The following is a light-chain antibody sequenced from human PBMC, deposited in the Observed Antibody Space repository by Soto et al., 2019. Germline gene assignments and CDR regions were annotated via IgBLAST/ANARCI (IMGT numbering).Light chain of an antibody. V-gene: IGLV2-14*01. CDR2: EVS. J-gene: IGLJ1*01. CDR1: SSDIGGYKY. CDR3: SSYTSSSTLYV. Sequence: QSALTQPASVSGSPGQSITISCTGTSSDIGGYKYVSWYQQLPGKAPKLIIYEVSNRPSGVSNRFSGSKSGNTASLTISGLQPEDEADYYCSSYTSSSTLYVFGTGTQLTVL.